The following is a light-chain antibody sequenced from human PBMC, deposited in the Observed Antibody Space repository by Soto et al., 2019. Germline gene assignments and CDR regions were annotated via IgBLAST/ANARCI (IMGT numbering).Light chain of an antibody. CDR1: SSNIGAGYD. Sequence: QSVLTQPPSVSGAPGQRVTISCTGSSSNIGAGYDVHWYQQLPGTAPKLLICGNSNRPSGVPDRISGSKSGTSASLAITGLQAEDEADYYCQSYDSSLSGYVFGTGTKVTVL. CDR2: GNS. J-gene: IGLJ1*01. CDR3: QSYDSSLSGYV. V-gene: IGLV1-40*01.